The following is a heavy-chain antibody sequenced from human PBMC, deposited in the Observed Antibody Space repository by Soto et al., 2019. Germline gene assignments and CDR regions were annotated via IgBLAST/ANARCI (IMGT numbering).Heavy chain of an antibody. J-gene: IGHJ4*02. CDR1: GYTFTSYA. CDR2: INAGNGNT. V-gene: IGHV1-3*01. D-gene: IGHD3-10*01. Sequence: ASVKVSCKASGYTFTSYAMHWVRQAPGQRLERMGWINAGNGNTKYSQKFQGRVTITRDTSASTAYMELSSLRSEDMAVYYFARVIITMVRGVIFDYWGQGTLVTVSS. CDR3: ARVIITMVRGVIFDY.